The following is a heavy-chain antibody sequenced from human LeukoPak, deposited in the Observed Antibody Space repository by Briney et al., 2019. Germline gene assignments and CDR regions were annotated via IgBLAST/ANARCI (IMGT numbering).Heavy chain of an antibody. CDR3: ARVRFLESLPEGTWFDP. CDR1: GGSISSSSYY. CDR2: IYYSGST. Sequence: PSETLSLTCTVTGGSISSSSYYWGWIRQPPGKGLEWIGSIYYSGSTYYNPSLKSRVTISVDTSKNQFSLKLSSVTAADTAVYYCARVRFLESLPEGTWFDPWVQGTLVTVSS. V-gene: IGHV4-39*01. D-gene: IGHD3-3*01. J-gene: IGHJ5*02.